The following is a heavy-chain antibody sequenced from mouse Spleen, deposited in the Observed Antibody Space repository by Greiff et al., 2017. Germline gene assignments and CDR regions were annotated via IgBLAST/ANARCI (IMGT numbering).Heavy chain of an antibody. D-gene: IGHD1-1*01. J-gene: IGHJ3*01. CDR3: ARNSVVATPFAY. Sequence: QVQLKQPGAELVKPGASVKMSCKASGYTFTSYWITWVKQRPGQGLEWIGDIYPGSGSTNYNEKFKSKATLTVDTSSSTAYMQLSSLTSEDSAVYYCARNSVVATPFAYWGQGTLVTVSA. CDR2: IYPGSGST. CDR1: GYTFTSYW. V-gene: IGHV1-55*01.